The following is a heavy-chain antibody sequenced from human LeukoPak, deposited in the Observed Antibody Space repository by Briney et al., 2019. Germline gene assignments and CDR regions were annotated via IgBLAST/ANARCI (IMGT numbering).Heavy chain of an antibody. D-gene: IGHD4-23*01. V-gene: IGHV4-4*07. CDR1: GGSISNYY. CDR2: FYTSGTT. J-gene: IGHJ4*02. Sequence: SETLSLTCTVSGGSISNYYWNWIRQPAGKGLEWIGRFYTSGTTNYNPSLKSRVTMSVDTSKNQFSLKLSSVTAADTAVYYCARAQDYGGNLLDYWGQGTLVTVSS. CDR3: ARAQDYGGNLLDY.